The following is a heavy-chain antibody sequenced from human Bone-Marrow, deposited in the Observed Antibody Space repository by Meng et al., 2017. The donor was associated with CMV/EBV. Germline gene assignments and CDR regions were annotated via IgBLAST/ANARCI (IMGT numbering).Heavy chain of an antibody. Sequence: ASVKVSCKASGYTFTSYDINWVRQATGQGLEWMGWMNPNSGNTGYAQKFQGRVTMTRNTSISTAYMELRSLRSDDTAVYYCARIPKVFDSSSLGGDYWGQRTLVTVSS. CDR1: GYTFTSYD. V-gene: IGHV1-8*01. CDR2: MNPNSGNT. J-gene: IGHJ4*02. CDR3: ARIPKVFDSSSLGGDY. D-gene: IGHD6-6*01.